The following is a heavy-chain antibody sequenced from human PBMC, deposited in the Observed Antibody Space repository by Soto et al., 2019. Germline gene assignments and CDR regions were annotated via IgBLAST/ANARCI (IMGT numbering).Heavy chain of an antibody. Sequence: ASVKVSCKASGYTFTSYDINWVRQATGQGLEWMGWMNPNSGNTNYAQKLQGRVTMTTDTSTSTAYMELRSLRSDDTAVYYCARVVIIAAFRYGMDVWGQGTTVAVSS. CDR3: ARVVIIAAFRYGMDV. CDR1: GYTFTSYD. CDR2: MNPNSGNT. J-gene: IGHJ6*02. D-gene: IGHD6-13*01. V-gene: IGHV1-18*01.